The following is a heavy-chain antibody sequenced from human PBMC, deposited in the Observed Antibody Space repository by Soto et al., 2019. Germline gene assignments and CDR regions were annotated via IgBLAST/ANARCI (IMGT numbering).Heavy chain of an antibody. Sequence: SATLSLTCTFSGGSISSNYWTWLQQHPGKGLWWVGYVYNSGSTNYNPSLKSRVTISEDTSRSQFSLKVNSMSAADAAVYYCARYRREAVAGYTLDYWGQGILVT. CDR3: ARYRREAVAGYTLDY. V-gene: IGHV4-59*01. J-gene: IGHJ4*02. CDR2: VYNSGST. CDR1: GGSISSNY. D-gene: IGHD6-13*01.